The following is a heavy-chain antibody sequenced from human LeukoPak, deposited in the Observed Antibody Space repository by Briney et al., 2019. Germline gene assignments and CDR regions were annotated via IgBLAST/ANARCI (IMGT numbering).Heavy chain of an antibody. CDR1: GFTFSDYI. CDR3: ARDSVGATATFDY. CDR2: ISGNGGNT. D-gene: IGHD1-26*01. J-gene: IGHJ4*02. V-gene: IGHV3-64*01. Sequence: GGSLRLSCAASGFTFSDYIMHWVRQAPGKGLECVSVISGNGGNTYYANSVKGRFTISRDNSKNTLYLQMGSLRVEDMAVYYCARDSVGATATFDYWGQGTLVTVSS.